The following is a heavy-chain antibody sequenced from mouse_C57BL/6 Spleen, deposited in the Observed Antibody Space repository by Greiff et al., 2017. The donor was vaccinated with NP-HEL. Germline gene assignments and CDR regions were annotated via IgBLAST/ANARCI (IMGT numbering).Heavy chain of an antibody. CDR3: ARGDYYYGSSLYYAMDY. J-gene: IGHJ4*01. V-gene: IGHV1-80*01. D-gene: IGHD1-1*01. Sequence: VHLVESGAELVKPGASVKISCKASGYAFSSYWMNWVKQRPGKGLEWIGQIYPGDGDTNYNGKFKGKATLTADKSSSTAYMQLSSLTSEYSAVYFCARGDYYYGSSLYYAMDYWGQGTSVTVSS. CDR2: IYPGDGDT. CDR1: GYAFSSYW.